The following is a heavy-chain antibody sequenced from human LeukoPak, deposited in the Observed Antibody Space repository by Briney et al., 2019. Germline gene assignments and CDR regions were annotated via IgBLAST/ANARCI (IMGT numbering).Heavy chain of an antibody. D-gene: IGHD3-10*01. CDR2: ISSSGSTI. V-gene: IGHV3-11*01. CDR3: ARVDGVLLFGETRDPGHAALDY. CDR1: GFTFSDYY. Sequence: PGGSLRLSCAASGFTFSDYYMSWIRQAPGKGLEWVSYISSSGSTIYYADSVKGRFTISRDNANKLLYLQMNSLRAEDTAVYYCARVDGVLLFGETRDPGHAALDYWGQGTLVTVSS. J-gene: IGHJ4*02.